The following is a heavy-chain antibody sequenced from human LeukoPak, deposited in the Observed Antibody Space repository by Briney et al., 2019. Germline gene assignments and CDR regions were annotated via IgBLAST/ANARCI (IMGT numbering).Heavy chain of an antibody. CDR3: ASQADSSGYLTYDY. Sequence: SVKVSCQASGGTFSSYAISWVRQAPGQGLEWMGGIIPIFGTANYAQKFQGRVTITADESTSTAYMELSSLRSEDTAVYYCASQADSSGYLTYDYWGQGTLVTVSS. CDR2: IIPIFGTA. D-gene: IGHD3-22*01. J-gene: IGHJ4*02. CDR1: GGTFSSYA. V-gene: IGHV1-69*01.